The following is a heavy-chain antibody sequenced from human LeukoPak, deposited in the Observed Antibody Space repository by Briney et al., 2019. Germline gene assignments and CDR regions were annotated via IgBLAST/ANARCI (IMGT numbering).Heavy chain of an antibody. CDR3: ARRDPTTVTAFDY. D-gene: IGHD4-17*01. Sequence: GESLKISCRFSGFDFTRDWIGWVRLMPGKGLEWMGIIFPDDSDTRYSPSFQGQVTLSADKSISTAYLQWSSLKASDTAIYYCARRDPTTVTAFDYWGQGTLVTVSS. CDR2: IFPDDSDT. CDR1: GFDFTRDW. J-gene: IGHJ4*02. V-gene: IGHV5-51*01.